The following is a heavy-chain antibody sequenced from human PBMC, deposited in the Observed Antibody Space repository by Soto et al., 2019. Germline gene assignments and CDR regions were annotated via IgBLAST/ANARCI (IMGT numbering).Heavy chain of an antibody. CDR3: ARDGHYDILTGFNYGMDV. Sequence: PSETLSLTCTVSGGSISSGGYYWSWIRQHPGKGLEWIGYIYYSGSTYYNPSLKSRVTISVDTSKNQFSLKLSSVTAADTAVYYCARDGHYDILTGFNYGMDVWGQGTTVTVSS. V-gene: IGHV4-31*03. CDR1: GGSISSGGYY. D-gene: IGHD3-9*01. CDR2: IYYSGST. J-gene: IGHJ6*02.